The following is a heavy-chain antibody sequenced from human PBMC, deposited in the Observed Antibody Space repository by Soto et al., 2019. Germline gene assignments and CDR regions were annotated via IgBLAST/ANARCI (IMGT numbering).Heavy chain of an antibody. CDR2: ISGSGVIT. CDR1: GFTFSNYT. V-gene: IGHV3-23*01. CDR3: AKDQGSSWYEIDY. Sequence: EVQLLESGGGLVQPGGSLRLSCEASGFTFSNYTVTWVRQAPGKGLEWVPIISGSGVITYYADSVKGRFTISRDNAKNTLYLQMNSLRAEDTAVYYCAKDQGSSWYEIDYWGQGTLVTVSS. D-gene: IGHD6-13*01. J-gene: IGHJ4*02.